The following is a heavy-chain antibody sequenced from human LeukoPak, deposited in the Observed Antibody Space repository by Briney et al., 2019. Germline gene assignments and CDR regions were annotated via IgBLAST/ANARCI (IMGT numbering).Heavy chain of an antibody. CDR2: IKRKGDGGTA. Sequence: GGSLRLSCAASGXTFTNAWMTWVRQAPGKGPEWVGRIKRKGDGGTADYAAPVKGRFTISRDDSKATLYLQMNSLKIDDTAVYYCTTGSIWVGAFDIWGQGTMVTV. CDR1: GXTFTNAW. CDR3: TTGSIWVGAFDI. V-gene: IGHV3-15*01. D-gene: IGHD7-27*01. J-gene: IGHJ3*02.